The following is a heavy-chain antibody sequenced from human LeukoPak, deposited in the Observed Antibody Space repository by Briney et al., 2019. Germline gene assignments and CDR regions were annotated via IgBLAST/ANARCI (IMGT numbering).Heavy chain of an antibody. Sequence: GGSLRLSCAASGFIFSSYWVTWVRQAPGKGLEWVANMYQDGSEKYYVDSVKGRFTISRDNSKNTLYLQMNSLRAEDTAVYYCAKDHSITMVRGVIKSAFDYWGQGTLVTVSS. CDR2: MYQDGSEK. V-gene: IGHV3-7*01. J-gene: IGHJ4*02. CDR3: AKDHSITMVRGVIKSAFDY. CDR1: GFIFSSYW. D-gene: IGHD3-10*01.